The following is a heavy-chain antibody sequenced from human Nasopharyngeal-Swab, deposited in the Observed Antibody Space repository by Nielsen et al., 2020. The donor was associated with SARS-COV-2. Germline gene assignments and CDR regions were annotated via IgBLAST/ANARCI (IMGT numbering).Heavy chain of an antibody. Sequence: WVRQAPGQRLEWMGWINVGNGNTKYSQKFQGRVTITRDTSASTAYMELSSLRSEDTAVYYCARGSSDHWGQGTPVTVSS. V-gene: IGHV1-3*01. CDR2: INVGNGNT. J-gene: IGHJ4*02. D-gene: IGHD6-6*01. CDR3: ARGSSDH.